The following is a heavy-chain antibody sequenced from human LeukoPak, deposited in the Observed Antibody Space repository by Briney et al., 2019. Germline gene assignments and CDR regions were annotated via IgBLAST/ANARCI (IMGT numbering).Heavy chain of an antibody. CDR3: ARENYYDSSGYYDY. Sequence: PGGSLRLSCAASGLSFGFYAMSWVRQAPGKGLEWVSVIYSGGSTYYADSVKGRFTISRDNSKNTLYLQMNSLRAEDTAVYYCARENYYDSSGYYDYWGQGTLVTVSS. D-gene: IGHD3-22*01. CDR1: GLSFGFYA. V-gene: IGHV3-53*01. CDR2: IYSGGST. J-gene: IGHJ4*02.